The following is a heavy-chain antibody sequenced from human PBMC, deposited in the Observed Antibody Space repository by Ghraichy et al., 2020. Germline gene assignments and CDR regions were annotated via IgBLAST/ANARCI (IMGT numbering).Heavy chain of an antibody. J-gene: IGHJ4*02. CDR3: ARFRGETDYYDSSGSLGSIYFDY. CDR2: INHSGST. V-gene: IGHV4-34*01. D-gene: IGHD3-22*01. Sequence: SQTLSLTCAVYGGSFSGYYWSWIRQPPGKGLEWIGEINHSGSTNYNPSLKSRVTISVDTSKNQFSLKLSSVTAADTAVYYCARFRGETDYYDSSGSLGSIYFDYWGQGTLVTVSS. CDR1: GGSFSGYY.